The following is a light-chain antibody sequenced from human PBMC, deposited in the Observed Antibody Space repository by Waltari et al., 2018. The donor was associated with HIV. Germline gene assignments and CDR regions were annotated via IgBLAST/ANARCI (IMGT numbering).Light chain of an antibody. J-gene: IGLJ3*02. V-gene: IGLV1-44*01. CDR2: NDN. CDR1: SSNIGRNT. CDR3: VAWDDRWNGWV. Sequence: QSVLTQPPSASGTPGQTVTISCSGSSSNIGRNTLNWFQNPTGTAPKRLIYNDNRRPQWVPDRFSGPKSVTSAPLAISGLQSEDEADYSCVAWDDRWNGWVFGGGTKLTVL.